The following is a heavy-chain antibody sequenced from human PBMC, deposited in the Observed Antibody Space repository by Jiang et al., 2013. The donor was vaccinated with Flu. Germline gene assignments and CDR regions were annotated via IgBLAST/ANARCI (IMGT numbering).Heavy chain of an antibody. CDR1: EAPSAAML. CDR3: AVGPYFDWLKGDY. V-gene: IGHV1-69*04. CDR2: IIPILGIA. Sequence: VKKPGSSVKVSCKALEAPSAAMLSAGCDRPPGQGLEWMGGIIPILGIANYAQKFQGRVTITADKSTSTAYMELSSLRSEDTAVYYCAVGPYFDWLKGDYWGQGTLFWSPSPQ. D-gene: IGHD3-9*01. J-gene: IGHJ4*02.